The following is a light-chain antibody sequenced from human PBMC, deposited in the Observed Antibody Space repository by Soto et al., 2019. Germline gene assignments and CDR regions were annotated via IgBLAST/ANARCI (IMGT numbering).Light chain of an antibody. Sequence: QSVLTQPPSSSGTPGQMVTISCSGSSSNIGSNTVNWYQQLPGTAPKLLIYSNNQRPSGVPDRFSGSKSGTSASLAISGLQSENEADYYCAAWDDSLNEVVFGGGTKVTVL. V-gene: IGLV1-44*01. CDR1: SSNIGSNT. J-gene: IGLJ2*01. CDR3: AAWDDSLNEVV. CDR2: SNN.